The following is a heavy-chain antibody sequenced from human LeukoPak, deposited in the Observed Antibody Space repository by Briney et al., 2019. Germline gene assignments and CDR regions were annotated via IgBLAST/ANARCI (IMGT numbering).Heavy chain of an antibody. Sequence: ASVKVSCKVSGYTLTELSMHWVRQAPGKGLEWMGGFDPEDGETIYAQKFQGRVTMTRDTSTSTVYMELSSLRSEDTAVYYCAMVTATMYYFDYWGQGTPVTVSS. CDR1: GYTLTELS. V-gene: IGHV1-24*01. CDR3: AMVTATMYYFDY. D-gene: IGHD2-15*01. J-gene: IGHJ4*02. CDR2: FDPEDGET.